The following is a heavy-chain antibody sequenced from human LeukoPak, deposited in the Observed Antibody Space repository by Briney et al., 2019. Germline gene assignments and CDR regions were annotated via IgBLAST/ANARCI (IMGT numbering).Heavy chain of an antibody. CDR1: GVSVSSNSAA. J-gene: IGHJ4*02. CDR2: TYYRSKWYN. V-gene: IGHV6-1*01. CDR3: ARDLSLAMYD. Sequence: SQTLSLTCSISGVSVSSNSAAWNWLRQSQSRGLEWLGRTYYRSKWYNDYAVSAKSRITINPDTSKNQFSLQLNSGTPEDTAVYYCARDLSLAMYDWGQGTLVTVSS. D-gene: IGHD6-6*01.